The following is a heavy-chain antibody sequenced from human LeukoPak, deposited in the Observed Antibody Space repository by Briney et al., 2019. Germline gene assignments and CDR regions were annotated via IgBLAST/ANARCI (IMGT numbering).Heavy chain of an antibody. V-gene: IGHV1-69*13. D-gene: IGHD2-15*01. Sequence: SVKVSCKASGGSFTSYTLSWVRQAPGQGLEWMGEIIPMFGTTNYAQKFQGRVTVTADESTRTAYMELSRLRSEDTAVYCGARGVVVVAALVRYYFYRMHVWGQGTTVTVSS. CDR1: GGSFTSYT. CDR2: IIPMFGTT. J-gene: IGHJ6*02. CDR3: ARGVVVVAALVRYYFYRMHV.